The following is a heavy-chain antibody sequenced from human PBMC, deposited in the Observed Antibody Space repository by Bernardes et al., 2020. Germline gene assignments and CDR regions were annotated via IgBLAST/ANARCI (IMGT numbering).Heavy chain of an antibody. J-gene: IGHJ6*03. D-gene: IGHD3-22*01. CDR2: ICNSGST. CDR3: ARVVEHFDIRQNYYYMDV. V-gene: IGHV4-31*03. Sequence: SETLSLTCTVSGVSINSGAYLWTWIRQRPGKGLEWVGHICNSGSTYYNPSLKSRLTMSGDTSKNQFSLRLSSVTAADTAVYYCARVVEHFDIRQNYYYMDVWGKGTTVTVSS. CDR1: GVSINSGAYL.